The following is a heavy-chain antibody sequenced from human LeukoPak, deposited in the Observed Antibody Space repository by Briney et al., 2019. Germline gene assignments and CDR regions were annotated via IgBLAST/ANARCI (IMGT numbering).Heavy chain of an antibody. CDR2: IYPDDSDV. V-gene: IGHV5-51*01. Sequence: PGESLKISCKGSGYSFTDYWIGWVRQMPGKGLEWMGTIYPDDSDVRYSPSFQGQVTMSADKSITTAYLQWSSLKASDTALYYCAKLTTGWSFDFWGQGTLVTVSS. D-gene: IGHD6-19*01. CDR3: AKLTTGWSFDF. CDR1: GYSFTDYW. J-gene: IGHJ4*02.